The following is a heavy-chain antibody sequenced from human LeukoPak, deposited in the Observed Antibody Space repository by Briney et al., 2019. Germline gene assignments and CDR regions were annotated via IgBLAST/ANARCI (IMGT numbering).Heavy chain of an antibody. CDR2: ISAYNGNT. D-gene: IGHD3-10*01. CDR3: ARDEYYYASGISAGIDY. Sequence: PRASVKVSCKASGYTFTTYGISWVRQAPGQGLEWMGWISAYNGNTNYAQKLQGRVTMTRDTSTSTAYMELRSLRSDDTAVYHCARDEYYYASGISAGIDYWGQGTLVTVSS. V-gene: IGHV1-18*01. CDR1: GYTFTTYG. J-gene: IGHJ4*02.